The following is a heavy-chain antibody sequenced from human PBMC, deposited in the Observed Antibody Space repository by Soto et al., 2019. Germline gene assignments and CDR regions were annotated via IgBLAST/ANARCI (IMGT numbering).Heavy chain of an antibody. CDR1: GFTFSSYW. J-gene: IGHJ6*02. Sequence: RLSCAASGFTFSSYWMSWVRQAPGKGLEWVANIKQDGSEKYYVDSVKGRFTISRDNAKNSLYLQMNSLRAEDTAVYYCARDHRTLDYYYYGMDVWGQGTTVTVSS. V-gene: IGHV3-7*03. CDR3: ARDHRTLDYYYYGMDV. CDR2: IKQDGSEK.